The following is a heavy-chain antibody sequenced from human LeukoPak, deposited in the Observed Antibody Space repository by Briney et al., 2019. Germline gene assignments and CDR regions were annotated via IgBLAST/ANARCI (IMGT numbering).Heavy chain of an antibody. CDR1: GGSISSGDYY. V-gene: IGHV4-30-4*01. J-gene: IGHJ4*02. CDR2: IYYSGST. Sequence: PSETLSLTCTVSGGSISSGDYYWSWIRQPPGKGLEWIGYIYYSGSTYYNPSLKSRVTISVDTSKNQFSLKLSSVTAADTAVYYCARGGGYCSGGSCYSRGEDYWGQGTLVTVSS. CDR3: ARGGGYCSGGSCYSRGEDY. D-gene: IGHD2-15*01.